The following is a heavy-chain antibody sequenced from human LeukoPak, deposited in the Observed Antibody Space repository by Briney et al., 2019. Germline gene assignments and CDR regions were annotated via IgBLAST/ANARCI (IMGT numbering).Heavy chain of an antibody. Sequence: GGSLRLSCAASGVTFSTHWMSWVRQAPGKGLQWVANIKPDGSEKFYVHSVKGRFTISRDNAKNLLYLQMNGLRAEDTALYYCARVRSSIWSRQVSTWFDPWGQGTLVTVSS. CDR3: ARVRSSIWSRQVSTWFDP. J-gene: IGHJ5*02. D-gene: IGHD6-13*01. CDR1: GVTFSTHW. CDR2: IKPDGSEK. V-gene: IGHV3-7*01.